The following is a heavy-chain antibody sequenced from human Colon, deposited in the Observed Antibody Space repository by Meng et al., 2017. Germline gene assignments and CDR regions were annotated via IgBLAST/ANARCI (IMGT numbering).Heavy chain of an antibody. CDR2: IKEDGSAQ. V-gene: IGHV3-7*01. D-gene: IGHD2-15*01. J-gene: IGHJ4*02. Sequence: GESLKISCAASGFTLSTAWMNWVRQAPGKGLEWVANIKEDGSAQNYVDSVRGRFTISRDNAKNSMYLQMNSLRAEDTAVYYCARDPPVGGAYFDHWGQGTLVTVSS. CDR1: GFTLSTAW. CDR3: ARDPPVGGAYFDH.